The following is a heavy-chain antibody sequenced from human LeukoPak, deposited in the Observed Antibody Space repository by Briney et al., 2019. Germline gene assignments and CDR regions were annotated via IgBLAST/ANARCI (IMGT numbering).Heavy chain of an antibody. J-gene: IGHJ3*02. CDR2: ISWNSGSI. CDR3: AKDIGPLQDDAFDI. D-gene: IGHD4-11*01. CDR1: GFGFSSYD. Sequence: PGGSLRLSCAASGFGFSSYDMHWVRQAPGKGLEWVSGISWNSGSIGYADSVKGRFTISRDNAKNSLYLQMNSLRAEDMALYYCAKDIGPLQDDAFDIWGQGTMVTVSS. V-gene: IGHV3-9*03.